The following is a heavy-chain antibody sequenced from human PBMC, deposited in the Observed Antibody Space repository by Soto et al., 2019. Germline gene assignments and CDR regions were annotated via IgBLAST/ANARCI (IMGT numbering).Heavy chain of an antibody. CDR1: GGSISSSNW. CDR3: ARDRVVPAAMQIYYYYGMDV. CDR2: IYHSGST. D-gene: IGHD2-2*01. V-gene: IGHV4-4*02. Sequence: SETLSLTCAVSGGSISSSNWWSWVRQPPVKGLEWIGEIYHSGSTNYNPSLKSRVTISVDKSKNQFSLKLSSVTAADTAVYYCARDRVVPAAMQIYYYYGMDVWGQGTTVTVSS. J-gene: IGHJ6*02.